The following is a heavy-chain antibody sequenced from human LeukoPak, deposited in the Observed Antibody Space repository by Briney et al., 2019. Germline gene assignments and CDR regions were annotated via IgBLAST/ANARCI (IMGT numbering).Heavy chain of an antibody. CDR3: ARAYGIEYYFDY. CDR1: GYTFTGYY. CDR2: INPKSGGT. V-gene: IGHV1-2*02. J-gene: IGHJ4*02. Sequence: ASVKVSCKASGYTFTGYYIQWVRQAPGQGLEWEGWINPKSGGTNSPQNFQGRVTMTRDTSITTAYMELSRLRSDDTAVYYCARAYGIEYYFDYWGQGTLVTVSS. D-gene: IGHD4-17*01.